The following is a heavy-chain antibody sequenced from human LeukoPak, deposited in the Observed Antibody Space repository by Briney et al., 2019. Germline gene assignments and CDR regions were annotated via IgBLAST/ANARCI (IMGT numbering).Heavy chain of an antibody. D-gene: IGHD2-21*01. J-gene: IGHJ3*01. CDR1: GYTSTSYY. CDR2: INPSSGPP. CDR3: ARNLVILNAFDL. V-gene: IGHV1-46*01. Sequence: ASVKVSCKPSGYTSTSYYLHWVRPAPGQGLEWMGIINPSSGPPTYAQKFQGRVTMTRDTSTSTVYMELSSLRSEDTAVYYCARNLVILNAFDLWGQGTMVTVSS.